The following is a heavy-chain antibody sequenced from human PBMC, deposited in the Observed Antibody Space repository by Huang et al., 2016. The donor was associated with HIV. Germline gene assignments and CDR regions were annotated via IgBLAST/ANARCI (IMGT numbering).Heavy chain of an antibody. V-gene: IGHV1-69*01. D-gene: IGHD3-22*01. Sequence: QVQLVQSGAEVKKPGSSVKVSCQASGGSFRNFAIGWGRQAPGQGLEWMGGISPTLGTANYAQKCQGRGTISADESTSTAYMELSSLRSEDTAVYYCATVDYYDTSGPQRGYFDNWDQGTLVTVSS. J-gene: IGHJ4*02. CDR3: ATVDYYDTSGPQRGYFDN. CDR2: ISPTLGTA. CDR1: GGSFRNFA.